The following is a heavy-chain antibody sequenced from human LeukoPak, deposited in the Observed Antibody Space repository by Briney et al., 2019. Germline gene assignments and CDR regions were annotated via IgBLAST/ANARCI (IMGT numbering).Heavy chain of an antibody. J-gene: IGHJ5*02. CDR1: GLTFSSYW. CDR3: ARENGEIMYQLLLRRGWFDP. D-gene: IGHD2-2*01. CDR2: INQGGSKK. V-gene: IGHV3-7*01. Sequence: GGSLTLSCAASGLTFSSYWMSWVRPAPGKGLEWGANINQGGSKKYYVDSVKGRFTISRDNAKNSLYLQMNSLRAEDTAVYYCARENGEIMYQLLLRRGWFDPWGQGTLVTVSS.